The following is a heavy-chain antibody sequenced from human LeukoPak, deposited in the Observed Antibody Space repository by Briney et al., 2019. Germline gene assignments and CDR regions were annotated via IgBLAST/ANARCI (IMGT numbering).Heavy chain of an antibody. D-gene: IGHD6-13*01. CDR3: ARGRSGLAAVGTYDY. J-gene: IGHJ4*02. CDR1: GYTFTSSD. CDR2: INPSSGRT. Sequence: ASVKVSCKTSGYTFTSSDSNWVRQAAGQGLEWMGWINPSSGRTGYAQKFQGRVTMTADTSIRTAHMELRSLRFDDTAVYYCARGRSGLAAVGTYDYWGQGTLITVSS. V-gene: IGHV1-8*01.